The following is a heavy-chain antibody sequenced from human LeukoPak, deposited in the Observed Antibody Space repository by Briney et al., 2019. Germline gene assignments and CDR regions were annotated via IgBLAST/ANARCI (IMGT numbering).Heavy chain of an antibody. V-gene: IGHV4-39*01. CDR1: GGSISSSSYY. D-gene: IGHD3-10*01. Sequence: SETLSLTCTVSGGSISSSSYYWGWIRQPPGKGLEWIGSIYYSGSTYYNPSLKSRVTISVDTSKNQFSLKLSSVTAADTAVYYCATRDAVLITMVRGVSYPYNWFDPWGQGTLVTVSS. J-gene: IGHJ5*02. CDR2: IYYSGST. CDR3: ATRDAVLITMVRGVSYPYNWFDP.